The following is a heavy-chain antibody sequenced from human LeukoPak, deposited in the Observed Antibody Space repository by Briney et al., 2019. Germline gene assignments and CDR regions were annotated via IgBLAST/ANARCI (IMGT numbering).Heavy chain of an antibody. CDR1: GGTFSSYA. J-gene: IGHJ4*02. CDR3: ARWVGDYYGSGSYNDY. CDR2: ITVYNGNT. D-gene: IGHD3-10*01. V-gene: IGHV1-18*01. Sequence: ASVKVSCKASGGTFSSYAISWVRQAPGQGLEWMGWITVYNGNTNYAQKLQGRVTMTTDTSTSTAYMELRSLRSDDTAVYYCARWVGDYYGSGSYNDYWGQGTLVTVSS.